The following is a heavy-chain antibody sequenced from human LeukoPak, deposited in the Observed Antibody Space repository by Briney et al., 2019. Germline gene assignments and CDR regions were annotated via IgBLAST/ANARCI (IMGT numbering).Heavy chain of an antibody. D-gene: IGHD5-18*01. CDR2: ISAYNGNT. CDR3: ARPTAMANWFDP. V-gene: IGHV1-18*01. CDR1: GYTFTSYG. J-gene: IGHJ5*02. Sequence: ASVKVSCTASGYTFTSYGISWVRQVPGQGLEWMGWISAYNGNTNYAQKLQGRVTMTTDTSTSTAYMELRSLRSDDTAVYYCARPTAMANWFDPWGQGTLVTVSS.